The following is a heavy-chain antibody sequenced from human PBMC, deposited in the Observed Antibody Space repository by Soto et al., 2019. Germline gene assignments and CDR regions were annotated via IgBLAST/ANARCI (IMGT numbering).Heavy chain of an antibody. V-gene: IGHV3-21*01. CDR1: GFTFGSYS. D-gene: IGHD6-13*01. Sequence: GGSLRLSCAASGFTFGSYSMNWVRQAPGKGLEWVSSISSSSSYIYYADSVKGRFTISRDNAKNSLYLQMNSLRAEDTAVYYCARTPSSSWASYYYYGMDVWGQGTTVTVSS. CDR3: ARTPSSSWASYYYYGMDV. CDR2: ISSSSSYI. J-gene: IGHJ6*02.